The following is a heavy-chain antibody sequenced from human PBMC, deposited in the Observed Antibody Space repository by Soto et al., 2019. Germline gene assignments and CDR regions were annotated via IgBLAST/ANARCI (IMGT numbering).Heavy chain of an antibody. CDR2: IWYDGSNK. Sequence: PGGSLRLSCAASGFTFSSYGMHWVRQAPGKGLEWVAVIWYDGSNKYYADSVKGRFTISRDNSKNTLYLQMNSLRAEDTAVYYCARDASENNWNYMSPFDYCGQGTLVTVSS. V-gene: IGHV3-33*01. D-gene: IGHD1-7*01. CDR3: ARDASENNWNYMSPFDY. J-gene: IGHJ4*02. CDR1: GFTFSSYG.